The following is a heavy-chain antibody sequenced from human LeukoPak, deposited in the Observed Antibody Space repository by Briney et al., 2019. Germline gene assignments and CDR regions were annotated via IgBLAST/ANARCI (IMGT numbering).Heavy chain of an antibody. J-gene: IGHJ4*02. CDR2: INQDGSEK. Sequence: GGSLRLSCAASGFTFSRSWTSWVRQAPGKGLEWVASINQDGSEKYYVDSVKGRFTISRDNAKNSLYLQMSSVRVEDTAVYYCVRNYYGYFDYWGQGTLVTVSS. CDR3: VRNYYGYFDY. CDR1: GFTFSRSW. V-gene: IGHV3-7*04. D-gene: IGHD3-10*01.